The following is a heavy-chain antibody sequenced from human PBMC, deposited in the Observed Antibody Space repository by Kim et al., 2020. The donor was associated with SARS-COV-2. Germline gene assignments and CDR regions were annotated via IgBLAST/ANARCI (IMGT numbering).Heavy chain of an antibody. CDR1: GFTFGDYA. CDR2: IRSKAYGGTT. Sequence: GGSLRLSCTASGFTFGDYAMSWFRQAPGKGLEWVGFIRSKAYGGTTEYAASVKGRFTISRDDSKSIAYLQMNSLKTEDTAVYYCTYYGDYAPGYYGMDVWGQGTTVTVSS. V-gene: IGHV3-49*03. CDR3: TYYGDYAPGYYGMDV. J-gene: IGHJ6*02. D-gene: IGHD4-17*01.